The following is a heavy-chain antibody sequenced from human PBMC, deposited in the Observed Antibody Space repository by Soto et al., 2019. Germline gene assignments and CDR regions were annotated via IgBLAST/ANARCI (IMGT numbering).Heavy chain of an antibody. CDR1: GLSLSTTGVG. V-gene: IGHV2-5*02. CDR3: VQSRCGGDCLQSYSSHYYYGLDV. D-gene: IGHD2-21*02. CDR2: IYWADDK. Sequence: QITLKESGPTLVKPTQTLTLTCTFSGLSLSTTGVGVGWIRQPPGKALEWLALIYWADDKRYSPSLKSRLTITKDTSKNQVVHTMTNMDSVDTATYYCVQSRCGGDCLQSYSSHYYYGLDVWGQGTTVTVSS. J-gene: IGHJ6*02.